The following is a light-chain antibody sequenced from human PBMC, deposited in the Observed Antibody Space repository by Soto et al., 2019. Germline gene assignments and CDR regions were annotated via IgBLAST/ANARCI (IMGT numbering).Light chain of an antibody. CDR1: QGVTRW. V-gene: IGKV1-12*01. J-gene: IGKJ4*01. CDR2: TAS. CDR3: PQANTFPLT. Sequence: DIQLTQSPSSMSASIGNRVTMTCRASQGVTRWLAWYQQKPGRAPKLLIYTASSLQSGVPSRFSASGYGTDFTLTISSLQPEDFATYYCPQANTFPLTFGGGTKVDI.